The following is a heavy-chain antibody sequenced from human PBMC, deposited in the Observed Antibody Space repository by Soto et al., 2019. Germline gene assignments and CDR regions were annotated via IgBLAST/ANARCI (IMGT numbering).Heavy chain of an antibody. V-gene: IGHV2-5*02. J-gene: IGHJ4*02. CDR2: IYWDDDK. CDR3: AHTLHFYNWNPGSYFDY. Sequence: SGPTLVNPTQTLTLTCTFSGFSLSTSGVGVGWIRQPPGKALEWLALIYWDDDKRYSPSLKSRLTITKDTSKNQVVLTMTNMDPVDTATYYCAHTLHFYNWNPGSYFDYWGQGTLVTVSS. CDR1: GFSLSTSGVG. D-gene: IGHD1-1*01.